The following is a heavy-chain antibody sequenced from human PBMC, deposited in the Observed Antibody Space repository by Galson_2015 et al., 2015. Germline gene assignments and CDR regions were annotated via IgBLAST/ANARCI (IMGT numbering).Heavy chain of an antibody. CDR2: IYHTGNT. V-gene: IGHV4-38-2*01. J-gene: IGHJ4*02. CDR1: SYSISSGYY. D-gene: IGHD3-10*01. Sequence: SETLSLTCAVSSYSISSGYYWGWIRQPPGKGLEWIGRIYHTGNTDYNPSLKSRVTISVDTSKNQFSLKLSSVTAADTAVYYCARGYYYGSGSYYSRGGSRIDYWGQGTLVTVSS. CDR3: ARGYYYGSGSYYSRGGSRIDY.